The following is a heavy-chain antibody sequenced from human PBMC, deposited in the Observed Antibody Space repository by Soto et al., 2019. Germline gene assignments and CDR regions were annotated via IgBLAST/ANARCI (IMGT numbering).Heavy chain of an antibody. D-gene: IGHD3-22*01. CDR2: IFSNDKK. J-gene: IGHJ4*02. CDR1: EFSFSNATMG. CDR3: ARMPPPYESSGYFDN. Sequence: SGPTLVNPTETLTLPCTVSEFSFSNATMGVSWIRQPPGKAPEWLAHIFSNDKKSFNTFLKTRLTISKGTSESQVVLTMANMDPADTATYYCARMPPPYESSGYFDNWAQGALVTVS. V-gene: IGHV2-26*02.